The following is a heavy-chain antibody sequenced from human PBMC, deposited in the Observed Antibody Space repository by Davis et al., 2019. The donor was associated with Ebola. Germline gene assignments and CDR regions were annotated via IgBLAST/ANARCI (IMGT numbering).Heavy chain of an antibody. V-gene: IGHV4-39*07. CDR2: IYYSGST. CDR1: GGSISSNNYY. CDR3: ARRPARWENWFDP. Sequence: MPSETLSLTCTVSGGSISSNNYYWGWIRQFPGKGLEWIGNIYYSGSTDYNPSLKSRVTMSLDTSNNQFSLRLSSVTAADTAVYYCARRPARWENWFDPWGQGTLVTVSS. D-gene: IGHD1-26*01. J-gene: IGHJ5*02.